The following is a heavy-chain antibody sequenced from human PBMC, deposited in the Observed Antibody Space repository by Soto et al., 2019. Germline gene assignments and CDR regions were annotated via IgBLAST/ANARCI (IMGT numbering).Heavy chain of an antibody. CDR3: AREYSTSRYFDY. Sequence: GGSLRLSCAVSGFTFSTYWMHWGRQAPGKGLVWVSRMNSDGSSITYADSVKGRFTISRDNAKNTLYLQMNSLRAEDTAVYYCAREYSTSRYFDYWGQGTLVTVSS. D-gene: IGHD6-6*01. J-gene: IGHJ4*02. CDR2: MNSDGSSI. CDR1: GFTFSTYW. V-gene: IGHV3-74*01.